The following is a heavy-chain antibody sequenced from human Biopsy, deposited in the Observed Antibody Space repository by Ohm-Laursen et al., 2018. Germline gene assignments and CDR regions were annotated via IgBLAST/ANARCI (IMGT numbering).Heavy chain of an antibody. Sequence: SLRLSCSASGFSLRNYTINWVRQAPGKGLEWVSSISRSTSHILYAETLKGRFTSSRDNAKNSVYLQMNSLRAEDTGVYYFARGRSHLLPDHDWFDPWGQGTLVTVSS. J-gene: IGHJ5*02. V-gene: IGHV3-21*06. D-gene: IGHD1-14*01. CDR3: ARGRSHLLPDHDWFDP. CDR2: ISRSTSHI. CDR1: GFSLRNYT.